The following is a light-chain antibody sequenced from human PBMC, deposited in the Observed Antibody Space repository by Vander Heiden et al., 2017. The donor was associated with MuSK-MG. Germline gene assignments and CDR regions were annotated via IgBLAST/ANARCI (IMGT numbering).Light chain of an antibody. V-gene: IGLV3-21*02. CDR2: VVS. CDR3: QVWDSGSVQREVV. CDR1: NIGSRP. Sequence: SYVLTQPPSVSVAPGQTARISCGGNNIGSRPVHWYQQRPGQAPVLVGCVVSDRPSGIPERFSGANSGNTATLNITRVEAGDGADYYGQVWDSGSVQREVVFGGGTKLTVL. J-gene: IGLJ2*01.